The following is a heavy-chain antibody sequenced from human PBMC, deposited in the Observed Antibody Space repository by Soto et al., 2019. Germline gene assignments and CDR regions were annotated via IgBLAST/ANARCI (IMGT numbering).Heavy chain of an antibody. D-gene: IGHD3-9*01. Sequence: QVQLVESGGGVGQPGGSLRLSCAASGFTFSYYGFHWVRQAPGKGLEWVAVMHTGGNEKYYVDSVKGRVTVSRDDSRKMVYLEMSGLRAEDTAEYFCARDADTTGHYSHFDLWGRGALVAVS. CDR2: MHTGGNEK. J-gene: IGHJ4*02. CDR3: ARDADTTGHYSHFDL. CDR1: GFTFSYYG. V-gene: IGHV3-33*08.